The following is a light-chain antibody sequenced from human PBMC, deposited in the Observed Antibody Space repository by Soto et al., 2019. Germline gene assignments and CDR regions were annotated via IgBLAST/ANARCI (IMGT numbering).Light chain of an antibody. CDR1: QTVRSSS. CDR2: GAS. CDR3: QQYTGPPTT. J-gene: IGKJ5*01. V-gene: IGKV3-20*01. Sequence: PGERATLSCRASQTVRSSSLAWYQQKPGQAPRLLISGASSRATGIPDRFTGSGSGTDFTLTITRLEPEDSAVYFCQQYTGPPTTFGQGTRLEIK.